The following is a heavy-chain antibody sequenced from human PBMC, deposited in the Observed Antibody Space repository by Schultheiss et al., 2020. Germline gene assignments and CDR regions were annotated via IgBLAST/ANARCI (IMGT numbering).Heavy chain of an antibody. J-gene: IGHJ5*02. D-gene: IGHD3-10*01. CDR1: GGSFSGYY. CDR3: ARWSSLLLFGELGWFDP. Sequence: SETLSLTCAVDGGSFSGYYWSWIRQPPGRGLEWIGEINHSGSTNYNPSLKSRVTISLDTSKNQFSLKLSSVTAADTAVYYCARWSSLLLFGELGWFDPWGQGTMVTVSS. V-gene: IGHV4-34*01. CDR2: INHSGST.